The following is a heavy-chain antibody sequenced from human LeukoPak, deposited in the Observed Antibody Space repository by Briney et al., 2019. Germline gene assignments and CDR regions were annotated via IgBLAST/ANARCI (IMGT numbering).Heavy chain of an antibody. CDR2: INHSGST. V-gene: IGHV4-34*01. CDR3: ARAPGYSSGWYGARGTSRYFDY. CDR1: GGSFSGYY. D-gene: IGHD6-19*01. J-gene: IGHJ4*02. Sequence: PSETLSLTCAVYGGSFSGYYWSWIRQPPGKGLEWIGEINHSGSTNYNPSLKSRVTIPVDTSKNQFSLKLSSVTAADTAVYYCARAPGYSSGWYGARGTSRYFDYWGQGTLVTVSS.